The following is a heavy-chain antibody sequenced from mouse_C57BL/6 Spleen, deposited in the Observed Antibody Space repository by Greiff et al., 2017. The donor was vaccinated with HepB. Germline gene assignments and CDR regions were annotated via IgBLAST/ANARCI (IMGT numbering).Heavy chain of an antibody. CDR2: IYPSDSET. V-gene: IGHV1-61*01. Sequence: QVQLQQSGAELVRPGSSVKLSCKASGYTFTSYWMDWVKQRPGQGLEWIGNIYPSDSETHYNQKFKDKGTLTVDKSSSTAYMQLSSLTSEDSAVYYCARPEGYWYFDVWGTGTTVTVSS. CDR3: ARPEGYWYFDV. J-gene: IGHJ1*03. CDR1: GYTFTSYW.